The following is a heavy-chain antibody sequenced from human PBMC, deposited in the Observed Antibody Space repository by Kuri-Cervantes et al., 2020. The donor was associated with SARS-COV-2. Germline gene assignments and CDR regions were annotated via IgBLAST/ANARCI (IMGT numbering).Heavy chain of an antibody. CDR2: ISWDGGST. V-gene: IGHV3-43D*03. CDR1: GFTFDDYA. D-gene: IGHD2-2*01. J-gene: IGHJ6*03. CDR3: AKDGDCSSTSCYYMDV. Sequence: GESLKISCAASGFTFDDYAMHWVRQAPGKGLEWVSLISWDGGSTYYADSVKGRFTISRDNSKNSLYLQTNSLRAEDTALYYCAKDGDCSSTSCYYMDVWGKGTTVTVSS.